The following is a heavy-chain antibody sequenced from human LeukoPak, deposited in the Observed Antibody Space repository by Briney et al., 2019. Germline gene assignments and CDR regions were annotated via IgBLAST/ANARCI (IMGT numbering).Heavy chain of an antibody. J-gene: IGHJ6*02. CDR1: GFTFDDYA. CDR2: ISWNSGSI. CDR3: AKDRGGSPLDV. D-gene: IGHD3-16*01. Sequence: PAGGSLRLSCAASGFTFDDYAMHWVRQAPGKGLEWVSGISWNSGSIGYADSVKGRFTISRDNAKNSLYLQMNSLRTEDTALYYCAKDRGGSPLDVWGQGTTVTVSS. V-gene: IGHV3-9*01.